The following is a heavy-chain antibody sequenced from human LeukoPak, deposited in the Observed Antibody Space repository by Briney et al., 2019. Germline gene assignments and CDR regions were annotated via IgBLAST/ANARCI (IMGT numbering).Heavy chain of an antibody. D-gene: IGHD3-22*01. J-gene: IGHJ4*02. V-gene: IGHV1-69*13. Sequence: SVKVSCKASGGTFSSYAISWVRQAPGQGLEWMGGIIPIFGTANYAQKFQGRVTITADESTSTAYMELSSLRSEDTAVYYCARGELNYYDSSGYSLDYWGQGTLVTVSS. CDR1: GGTFSSYA. CDR3: ARGELNYYDSSGYSLDY. CDR2: IIPIFGTA.